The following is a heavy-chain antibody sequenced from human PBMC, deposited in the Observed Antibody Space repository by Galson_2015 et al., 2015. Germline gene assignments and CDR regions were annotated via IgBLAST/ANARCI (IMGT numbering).Heavy chain of an antibody. J-gene: IGHJ1*01. D-gene: IGHD3-22*01. CDR3: ASVPYYYDSSGYYPLQH. V-gene: IGHV5-51*01. CDR2: DSDT. Sequence: DSDTRYSPSFQGQVTISADKSISTAYLQWSSLKASDTAMYYCASVPYYYDSSGYYPLQHWGQGTLVTVSS.